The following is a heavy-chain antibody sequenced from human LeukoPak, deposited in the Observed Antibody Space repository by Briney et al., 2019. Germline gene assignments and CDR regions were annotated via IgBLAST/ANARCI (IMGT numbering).Heavy chain of an antibody. D-gene: IGHD6-13*01. J-gene: IGHJ6*03. V-gene: IGHV1-18*01. Sequence: ASVKVSCKASGYTFTSYGISWVRQAPGQGLEWMGWISAYNGNTNYAQKLQGRVTMTTDTSTSTAYMELRSLRSDDTAVYYCARDRLSSSWYEDYYMDVWGKGTTVTVSS. CDR3: ARDRLSSSWYEDYYMDV. CDR2: ISAYNGNT. CDR1: GYTFTSYG.